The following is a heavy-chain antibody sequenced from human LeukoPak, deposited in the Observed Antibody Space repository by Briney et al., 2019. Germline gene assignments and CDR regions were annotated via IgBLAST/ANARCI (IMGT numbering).Heavy chain of an antibody. CDR2: INSGGGST. J-gene: IGHJ4*02. D-gene: IGHD5-24*01. CDR1: GFAFKSYT. CDR3: ARDSVEMAEHDY. Sequence: GGSLRLSCAASGFAFKSYTMNWVRQAPGKGLEWVSGINSGGGSTFYADSVKGRFTISRDNPKNTLYLQMNSLRAEDTAVYYCARDSVEMAEHDYWGQGTLVTVSS. V-gene: IGHV3-23*01.